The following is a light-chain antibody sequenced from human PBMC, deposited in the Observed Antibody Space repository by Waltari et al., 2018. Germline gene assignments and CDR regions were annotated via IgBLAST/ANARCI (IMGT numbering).Light chain of an antibody. Sequence: DIQMTQSPSSLSASVGDRVTITCRASQAISRYLAWYQQKPGKVPKLLIYAASTLQSGVPSRFSGSGSGTDFTLTISSLQPEDVATYYCQKYNSAPPLTFGGGTKVEIK. V-gene: IGKV1-27*01. CDR1: QAISRY. J-gene: IGKJ4*01. CDR3: QKYNSAPPLT. CDR2: AAS.